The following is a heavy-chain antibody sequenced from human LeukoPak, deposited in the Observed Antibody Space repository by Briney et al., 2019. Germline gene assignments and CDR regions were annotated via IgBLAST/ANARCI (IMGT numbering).Heavy chain of an antibody. CDR3: ARVHYYDSSGYYPFDY. D-gene: IGHD3-22*01. Sequence: ASVKVSCKASGYTFTGYYTHWVRQAPGQGLEWMGRINPNNGGTNYAQKFQGRVTMTRDTSISTAYMELSRLRSDDTAVYYCARVHYYDSSGYYPFDYWGQGTLVTVSS. V-gene: IGHV1-2*06. CDR1: GYTFTGYY. CDR2: INPNNGGT. J-gene: IGHJ4*02.